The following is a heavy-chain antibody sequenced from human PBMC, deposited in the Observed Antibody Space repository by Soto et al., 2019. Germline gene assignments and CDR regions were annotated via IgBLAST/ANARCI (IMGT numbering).Heavy chain of an antibody. CDR3: AKMFEPWGGAPYYFDY. CDR1: GFTFSSYA. Sequence: GSLRLSCAASGFTFSSYAMSWVRQAPGKGLEWVSAISGSGGSTYYADSVKGRFTISRDNSKNTLYLQMNSLRAEDTAVYYCAKMFEPWGGAPYYFDYWGQGTLVTVSS. V-gene: IGHV3-23*01. J-gene: IGHJ4*02. CDR2: ISGSGGST. D-gene: IGHD3-16*01.